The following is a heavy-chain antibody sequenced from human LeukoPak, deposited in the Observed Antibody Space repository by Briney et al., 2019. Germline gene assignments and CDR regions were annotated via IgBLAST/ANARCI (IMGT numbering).Heavy chain of an antibody. V-gene: IGHV3-23*01. D-gene: IGHD1-1*01. J-gene: IGHJ5*02. CDR3: GSGPVGTTVP. Sequence: GGSLRLSCAASGFSFGSYAMGWTRRAPGQGLEWVSAISGSGSHANYAESVKGRFTISRDNSKNTLYLQMHSLIAADTAVYYCGSGPVGTTVPWGQGTLVTVSS. CDR1: GFSFGSYA. CDR2: ISGSGSHA.